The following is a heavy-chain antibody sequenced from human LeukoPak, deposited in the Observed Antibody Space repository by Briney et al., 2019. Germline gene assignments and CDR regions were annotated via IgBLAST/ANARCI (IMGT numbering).Heavy chain of an antibody. CDR3: ARDQEMAQGGY. CDR1: GGTFNSYA. V-gene: IGHV1-69*04. CDR2: ITPIFDIA. D-gene: IGHD5-24*01. Sequence: GASVKVSCKASGGTFNSYAISWVRQAPGQGLEWMGRITPIFDIANYAQKFQGRVTITADKSTSTAYMELSSLRSEDTAVYYCARDQEMAQGGYWGQGTLVTVSS. J-gene: IGHJ4*02.